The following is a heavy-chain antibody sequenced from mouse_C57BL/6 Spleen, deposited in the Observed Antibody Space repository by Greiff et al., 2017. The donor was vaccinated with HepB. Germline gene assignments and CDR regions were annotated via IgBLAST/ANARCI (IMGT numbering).Heavy chain of an antibody. Sequence: EVQLQQSGPVLVKPGASVKMSCKASGYTFTDYYINWVKQSHGKSLEWIGVINPYNGGTSYNQKFKGKATLTVDKSSSTAYMELNSLTSEDSAVYYCARQLRGHGFAYWGQGTLVTVSA. V-gene: IGHV1-19*01. CDR3: ARQLRGHGFAY. CDR1: GYTFTDYY. D-gene: IGHD3-2*02. J-gene: IGHJ3*01. CDR2: INPYNGGT.